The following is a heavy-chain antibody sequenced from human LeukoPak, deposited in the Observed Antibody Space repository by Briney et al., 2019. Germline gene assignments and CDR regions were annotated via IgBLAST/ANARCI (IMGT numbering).Heavy chain of an antibody. D-gene: IGHD6-13*01. CDR3: ARDQGCRSWYRNLDC. V-gene: IGHV1-18*01. J-gene: IGHJ4*02. CDR1: GYTFSSYG. Sequence: ASVTVSCKASGYTFSSYGISWVRQAPGQGLEWMGCINGYNGNTNYAQRFQGRVTMTTDTSTSTAYMDLRSLRSDDTAVYYCARDQGCRSWYRNLDCWGQGTLVTVSS. CDR2: INGYNGNT.